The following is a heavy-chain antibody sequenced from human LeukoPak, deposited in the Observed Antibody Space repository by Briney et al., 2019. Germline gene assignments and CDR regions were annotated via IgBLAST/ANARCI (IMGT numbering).Heavy chain of an antibody. D-gene: IGHD2-2*01. V-gene: IGHV4-30-2*01. CDR2: IYHSGST. CDR1: GGSISSGGYY. J-gene: IGHJ3*02. Sequence: SQTLSLTCTVSGGSISSGGYYWSWIRQPPGKGLEWIGYIYHSGSTYYNPSLKSRVTISVDRSKNQFSLKLSSVTAADTAVYYCARVGCSSTSCYGPGAFDIWGQGTMVTVSS. CDR3: ARVGCSSTSCYGPGAFDI.